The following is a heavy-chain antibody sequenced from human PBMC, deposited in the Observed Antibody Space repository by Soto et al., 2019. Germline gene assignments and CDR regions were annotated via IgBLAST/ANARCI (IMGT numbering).Heavy chain of an antibody. Sequence: GASVKVSCKASGYTFTSYYMHWVRQAPGQGLEWMGWINPSNGGTKYAEKFQGRVTMTRDTSISTAYVELSRLTSDDTAVYYCASAAVTGTAGLDFWGQGTLVTVSS. CDR3: ASAAVTGTAGLDF. J-gene: IGHJ4*02. V-gene: IGHV1-2*02. D-gene: IGHD6-19*01. CDR2: INPSNGGT. CDR1: GYTFTSYY.